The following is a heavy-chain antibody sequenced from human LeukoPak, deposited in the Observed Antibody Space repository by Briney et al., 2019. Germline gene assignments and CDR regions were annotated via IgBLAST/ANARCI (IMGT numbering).Heavy chain of an antibody. CDR3: ASVFSSPDY. CDR2: INHSGST. Sequence: SETLPLTCAVCGGFYSGYYWSGLRQPPGRGREWMGEINHSGSTNYNPSLKDRVTISVDTSKNQFSLKLSSVTASDTAVYSCASVFSSPDYWGQGTLVTVSS. CDR1: GGFYSGYY. V-gene: IGHV4-34*01. D-gene: IGHD6-6*01. J-gene: IGHJ4*02.